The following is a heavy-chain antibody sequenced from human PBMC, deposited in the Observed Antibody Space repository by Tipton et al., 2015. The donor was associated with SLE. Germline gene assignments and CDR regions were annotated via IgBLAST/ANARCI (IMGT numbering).Heavy chain of an antibody. CDR1: GGSISSYY. D-gene: IGHD6-6*01. V-gene: IGHV4-59*01. Sequence: TLSLTCTVSGGSISSYYWSWIRQPPGKGLEWIGYIYYSGSTNYNPSLKSRVTISVDTSKNQFSLKLNSVTAADTAVYYCARDLAARGGHYFDYWGQGTLVTVSS. CDR3: ARDLAARGGHYFDY. J-gene: IGHJ4*02. CDR2: IYYSGST.